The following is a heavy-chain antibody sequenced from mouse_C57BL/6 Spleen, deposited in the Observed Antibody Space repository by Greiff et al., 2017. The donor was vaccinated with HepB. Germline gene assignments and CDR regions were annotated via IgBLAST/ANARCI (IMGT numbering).Heavy chain of an antibody. J-gene: IGHJ4*01. CDR2: INPNNGGT. V-gene: IGHV1-26*01. Sequence: VQLQQSGPELVKPGASVKISCKASGYTFTDYYMNWVKQSHGKSLEWIGDINPNNGGTSYNQKFKGKATLTVDKSSSTAYMELRSLTSEDSAVYYCARLYGNYDYAMDYWGQGTSVTVSS. D-gene: IGHD2-1*01. CDR3: ARLYGNYDYAMDY. CDR1: GYTFTDYY.